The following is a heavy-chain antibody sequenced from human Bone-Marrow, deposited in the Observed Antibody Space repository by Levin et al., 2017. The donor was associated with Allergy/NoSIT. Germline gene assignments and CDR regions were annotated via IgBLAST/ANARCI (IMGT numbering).Heavy chain of an antibody. V-gene: IGHV4-34*01. J-gene: IGHJ4*02. CDR2: INHSGST. CDR3: ARRPQLFPLYYFDY. D-gene: IGHD6-13*01. Sequence: SETLSLTCAVYGGSFSGYYWIWIRQPPGKGLEWIGEINHSGSTNYNPSLKSRVTISVDTSKNQFSLKLSSVTAADTAVYYCARRPQLFPLYYFDYWGQGTLVTVSS. CDR1: GGSFSGYY.